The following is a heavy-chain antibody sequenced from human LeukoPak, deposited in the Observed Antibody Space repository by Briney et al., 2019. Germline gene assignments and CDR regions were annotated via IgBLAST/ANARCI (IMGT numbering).Heavy chain of an antibody. CDR1: GYTFTSYG. V-gene: IGHV1-18*01. CDR3: ARNKAYTSVCYDY. J-gene: IGHJ4*02. D-gene: IGHD6-19*01. Sequence: ASVKVSCKASGYTFTSYGISWVRQAPGQGLEWVGWISGYNGNTNYAQKLQGRVTMTTDTSTSTVYMELRSLRSDDTAIYSCARNKAYTSVCYDYWGQGTLVTVSS. CDR2: ISGYNGNT.